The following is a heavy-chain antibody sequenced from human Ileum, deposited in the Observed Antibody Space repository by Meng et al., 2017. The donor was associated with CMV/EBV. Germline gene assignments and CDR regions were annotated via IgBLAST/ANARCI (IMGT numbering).Heavy chain of an antibody. CDR3: ARDLIRDDTGSWFDP. CDR2: INTSGKT. D-gene: IGHD3-16*01. V-gene: IGHV4-4*07. J-gene: IGHJ5*02. CDR1: GDSISRYS. Sequence: QVQLQESGPGLVKPSETLSLTCTVSGDSISRYSWSWIRQPAGKGLEWIGRINTSGKTTYSPSLKSRVTMSLDTSKNQFSLRLTSVSAADTALYYCARDLIRDDTGSWFDPWGQGTLVTVSS.